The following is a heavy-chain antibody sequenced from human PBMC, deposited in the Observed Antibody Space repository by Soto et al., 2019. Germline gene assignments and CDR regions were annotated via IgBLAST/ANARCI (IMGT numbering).Heavy chain of an antibody. Sequence: GGSLRLSCAASGFTFSSYSMNWVRQAPGKGLEWVSSISSSSSYIYYADSVKGRFTNSRDNAKNSLYQQMNSLRAEDTAVYYCARDRESYYFDYWGQGTLVTVSS. D-gene: IGHD3-10*01. CDR1: GFTFSSYS. CDR2: ISSSSSYI. J-gene: IGHJ4*02. V-gene: IGHV3-21*01. CDR3: ARDRESYYFDY.